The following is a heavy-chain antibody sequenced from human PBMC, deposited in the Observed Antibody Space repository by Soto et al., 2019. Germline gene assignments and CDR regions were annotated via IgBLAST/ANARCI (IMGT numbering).Heavy chain of an antibody. CDR3: ARDRKPRLLWFGDLGRYYYGMDV. D-gene: IGHD3-10*01. CDR2: INASNGNT. V-gene: IGHV1-3*01. Sequence: ASVKLSCEASGYTFTNYEISWVRQAPGQGLEWMGWINASNGNTKYSQKFQGRVTITRDTSASTAYMELSSLRSEDTAVYYCARDRKPRLLWFGDLGRYYYGMDVWGQGTTVTVSS. CDR1: GYTFTNYE. J-gene: IGHJ6*02.